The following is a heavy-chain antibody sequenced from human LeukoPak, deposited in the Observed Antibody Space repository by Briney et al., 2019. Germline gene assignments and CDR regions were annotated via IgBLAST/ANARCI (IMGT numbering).Heavy chain of an antibody. J-gene: IGHJ6*02. D-gene: IGHD6-13*01. CDR3: ARRGRQGSSWGLDV. CDR1: GGSISSSSYY. Sequence: PSETLSLTCTVSGGSISSSSYYWGWIRQPPGKGLERIGSIYYSGSTYYNPSLKSRVTISVDTSKNQFSLKLSSVTAADTAVYYCARRGRQGSSWGLDVWGQGTTVTVSS. V-gene: IGHV4-39*01. CDR2: IYYSGST.